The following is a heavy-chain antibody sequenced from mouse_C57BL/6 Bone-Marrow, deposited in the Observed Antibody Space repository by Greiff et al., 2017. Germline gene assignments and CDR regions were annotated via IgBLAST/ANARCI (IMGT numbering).Heavy chain of an antibody. CDR3: ARYGGATLSTTRWYLDV. V-gene: IGHV1-15*01. CDR1: GYTFTDYE. J-gene: IGHJ1*03. CDR2: IDPETGGP. D-gene: IGHD2-4*01. Sequence: LQQPGAELVRPGASVTLSCKASGYTFTDYEMHWVKQTPVHGLEWIGAIDPETGGPASNQKFKGTAILTADKSSSTAYMELRSLTSEDSAVFYCARYGGATLSTTRWYLDVWGTGTTVTVSS.